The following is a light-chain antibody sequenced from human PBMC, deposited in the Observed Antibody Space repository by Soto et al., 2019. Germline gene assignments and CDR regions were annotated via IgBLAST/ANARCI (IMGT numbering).Light chain of an antibody. CDR3: QHYGSSPLVT. V-gene: IGKV3-20*01. Sequence: EIVLTQSPGALSLSPGERATLSCRASQSVSSSYLAWYQQKPGQAPRLLIYGASSRATGIPDRFSGSGSGTDFTLTISRLEPEDFAVYYGQHYGSSPLVTFGQGTRLEIK. J-gene: IGKJ5*01. CDR1: QSVSSSY. CDR2: GAS.